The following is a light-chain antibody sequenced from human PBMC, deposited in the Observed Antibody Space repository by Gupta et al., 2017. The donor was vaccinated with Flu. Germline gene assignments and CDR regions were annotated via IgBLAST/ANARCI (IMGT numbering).Light chain of an antibody. CDR3: QSTDTSGTFSV. V-gene: IGLV3-25*02. J-gene: IGLJ3*02. Sequence: ELTQPRPVSVSSGQTSRITCSGGASTKQYVNWYQQKPGQAPVMVIYNDKQRPSGIPERFSGSSSGTTVTLTISGVQAEDETDYYCQSTDTSGTFSVFGGGTKLTVL. CDR1: ASTKQY. CDR2: NDK.